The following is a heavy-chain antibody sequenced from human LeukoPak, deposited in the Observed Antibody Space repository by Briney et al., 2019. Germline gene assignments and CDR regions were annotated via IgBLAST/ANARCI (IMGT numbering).Heavy chain of an antibody. D-gene: IGHD3-22*01. CDR3: AKDLKRDYYDSSGPYGMDV. J-gene: IGHJ6*02. Sequence: GGSLRLSCAASGFTFSRCGMNWVRQAPGKGLEWVSSVSGTSTHIYYADSVKGRFTISRDNSKNTLYLQMNSLRAEDTAVYYCAKDLKRDYYDSSGPYGMDVWGQGTTVTVSS. V-gene: IGHV3-21*01. CDR2: VSGTSTHI. CDR1: GFTFSRCG.